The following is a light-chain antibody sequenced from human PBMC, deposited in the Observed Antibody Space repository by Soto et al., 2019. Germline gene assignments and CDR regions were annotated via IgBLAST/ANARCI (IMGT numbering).Light chain of an antibody. CDR1: QSVTRNY. CDR3: QQYGNSGYT. Sequence: EGVLTQSPGTLSLSPGEGVTLSCRASQSVTRNYLAWYQQKPGQAPRLLIYGASNRATGIPDRFSGSGSGTDFILTISRLEPVDFAVYYCQQYGNSGYTFGQGTKLEIK. V-gene: IGKV3-20*01. CDR2: GAS. J-gene: IGKJ2*01.